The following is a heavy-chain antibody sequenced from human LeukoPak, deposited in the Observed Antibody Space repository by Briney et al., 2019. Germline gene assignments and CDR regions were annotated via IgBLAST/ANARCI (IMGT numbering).Heavy chain of an antibody. CDR2: IDPHGGTT. J-gene: IGHJ4*02. CDR3: AREGATREYTGDTWRYFFDF. CDR1: GYTFSIYS. V-gene: IGHV1-46*01. D-gene: IGHD4-17*01. Sequence: ASVKVSCKASGYTFSIYSVHWVRQAPGQGLEWMGTIDPHGGTTSFAQKFQGRVTLTRDMSTNTVSMELRSLRYEDTAVYFCAREGATREYTGDTWRYFFDFWGQGTLVTVSS.